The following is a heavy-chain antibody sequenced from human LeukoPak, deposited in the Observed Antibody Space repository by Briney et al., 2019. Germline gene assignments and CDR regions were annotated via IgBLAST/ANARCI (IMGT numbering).Heavy chain of an antibody. D-gene: IGHD2-21*01. CDR3: ARRVADRFNWFDP. CDR1: GGSMSSYY. J-gene: IGHJ5*02. V-gene: IGHV4-59*08. Sequence: SETLSLTCTVSGGSMSSYYWSWIRQPPGKGLEWIGHIYYTGSTNYNPSLKSRVTISVDTSKNQFSLKLTAVTAADAAVYYCARRVADRFNWFDPWGQGTLVTVSS. CDR2: IYYTGST.